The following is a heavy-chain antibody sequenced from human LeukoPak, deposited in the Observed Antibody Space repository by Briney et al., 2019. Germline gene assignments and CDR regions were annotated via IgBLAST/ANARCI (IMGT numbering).Heavy chain of an antibody. J-gene: IGHJ4*02. V-gene: IGHV3-30*01. CDR2: IPYDGDKI. D-gene: IGHD6-19*01. CDR1: GLSFSSSA. CDR3: ARTHGDFSNGWFYFDY. Sequence: GGSLRLSCAASGLSFSSSAMHWVRQAPGKGLEWVAVIPYDGDKIFYADSVKGRFTISRDNSKNTLYLQMNSLRGDDTAVYYCARTHGDFSNGWFYFDYWGQGTLVTVSS.